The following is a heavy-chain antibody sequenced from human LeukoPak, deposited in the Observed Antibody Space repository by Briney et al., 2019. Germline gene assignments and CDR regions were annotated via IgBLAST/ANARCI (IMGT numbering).Heavy chain of an antibody. V-gene: IGHV4-59*01. D-gene: IGHD2-2*01. J-gene: IGHJ5*02. CDR3: ARGLGYCSSTSCPPWFDP. CDR2: IYYSGST. CDR1: GGSISSYY. Sequence: SETLSLTCTVSGGSISSYYWSWIRQPPGKGLEWIGYIYYSGSTNYNPSLKSRVTISVDTSKNQFSLKLSSVTAADTAVYYCARGLGYCSSTSCPPWFDPWGQGTLVTVSS.